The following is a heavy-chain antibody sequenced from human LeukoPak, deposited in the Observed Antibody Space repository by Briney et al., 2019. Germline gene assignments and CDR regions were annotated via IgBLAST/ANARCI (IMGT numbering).Heavy chain of an antibody. V-gene: IGHV3-48*03. Sequence: GGSLRLSCSASAFTFSSYEMNWVRQAPGKGLEWVSFISNSATSIYYADSVMGRFTISRDNAENSLYLQMNSLRAEDTAVYYCARGRMTGTTAPLYVDHWGQGTLVTVSS. CDR1: AFTFSSYE. D-gene: IGHD1-7*01. J-gene: IGHJ4*02. CDR2: ISNSATSI. CDR3: ARGRMTGTTAPLYVDH.